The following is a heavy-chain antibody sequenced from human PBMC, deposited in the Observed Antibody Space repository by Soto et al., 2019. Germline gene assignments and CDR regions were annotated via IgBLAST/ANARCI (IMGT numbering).Heavy chain of an antibody. CDR1: GYSFTSYW. Sequence: GESLKISCKGSGYSFTSYWISWVRQMPGKGLEWMGRIDPSDSYSNYSPSFQGHVTISADKSISTAYLQWSSLKASDTAMYYCASHYDILTGYYPPAFDYWGQGTLVTVSS. V-gene: IGHV5-10-1*01. CDR2: IDPSDSYS. J-gene: IGHJ4*02. CDR3: ASHYDILTGYYPPAFDY. D-gene: IGHD3-9*01.